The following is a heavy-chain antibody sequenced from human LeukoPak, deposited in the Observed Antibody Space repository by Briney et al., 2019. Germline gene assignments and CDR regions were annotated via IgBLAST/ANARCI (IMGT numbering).Heavy chain of an antibody. CDR1: GYTFTTYA. D-gene: IGHD1-26*01. J-gene: IGHJ4*02. Sequence: ASVQVSCKASGYTFTTYAISWVRQAPGQGLEWMGWISVYSGNTNYAQKFEGRVTMTTDTSTSTAYMELRSLRSDDTAVYFCARRSGSHTSYFDYWGPGTLVTVSS. V-gene: IGHV1-18*01. CDR2: ISVYSGNT. CDR3: ARRSGSHTSYFDY.